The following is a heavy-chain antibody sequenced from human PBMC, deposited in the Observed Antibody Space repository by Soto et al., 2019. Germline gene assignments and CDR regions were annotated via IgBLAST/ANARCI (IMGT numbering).Heavy chain of an antibody. CDR1: GFTFSSYG. CDR2: IWYDGSNK. J-gene: IGHJ3*02. D-gene: IGHD6-6*01. CDR3: ARVRQSSRPSKGAFDI. V-gene: IGHV3-33*01. Sequence: PGGSLRLSCAASGFTFSSYGMHWVRQAPGKGLEWVAVIWYDGSNKYYADSVKGRFTISRDNSKNTLYLQMNSLRAEDTAVYYCARVRQSSRPSKGAFDIWGQGTMVTVSS.